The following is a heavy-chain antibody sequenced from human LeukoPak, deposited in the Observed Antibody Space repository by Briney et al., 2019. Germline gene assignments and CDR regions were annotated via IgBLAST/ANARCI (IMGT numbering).Heavy chain of an antibody. D-gene: IGHD6-6*01. CDR3: ARDKGSSSSMGAFDI. V-gene: IGHV4-59*12. Sequence: SETLSLTCTVSGGSISSYYWSWIRQPPGKGLEWIGYIYHSGSTYYNPSLKSRVTISVDRSKNQFSLKLSSVTAADTAVYYCARDKGSSSSMGAFDIWGQGTMVTVSS. CDR1: GGSISSYY. CDR2: IYHSGST. J-gene: IGHJ3*02.